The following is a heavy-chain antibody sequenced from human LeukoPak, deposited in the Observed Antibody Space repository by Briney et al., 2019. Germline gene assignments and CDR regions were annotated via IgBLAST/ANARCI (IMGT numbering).Heavy chain of an antibody. CDR2: INPSGGST. CDR3: ARPYLHSGSWGWFGP. V-gene: IGHV1-46*01. J-gene: IGHJ5*02. Sequence: ASVKVSCKASGYTFTSYAISWVRQAPGQGLEWMGVINPSGGSTTYAQKFQGRVTMTRDTSTSTVYMELSSLRSEDTALYYCARPYLHSGSWGWFGPWGQGTLVTVSS. D-gene: IGHD6-13*01. CDR1: GYTFTSYA.